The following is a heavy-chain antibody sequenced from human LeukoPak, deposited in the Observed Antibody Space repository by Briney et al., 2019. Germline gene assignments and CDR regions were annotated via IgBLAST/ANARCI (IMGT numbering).Heavy chain of an antibody. J-gene: IGHJ4*02. CDR3: AGRGKEVVGGNDY. D-gene: IGHD2-15*01. V-gene: IGHV4-61*01. CDR2: IYYSGRT. CDR1: GGSVSSGSYY. Sequence: SETLSLTCTVSGGSVSSGSYYWSWIRQPPGKGLEWIGYIYYSGRTNYNPSLKSRVTISVDTSKNQFSLKLSSVTAADTAVYYCAGRGKEVVGGNDYWGQGTLVTVSS.